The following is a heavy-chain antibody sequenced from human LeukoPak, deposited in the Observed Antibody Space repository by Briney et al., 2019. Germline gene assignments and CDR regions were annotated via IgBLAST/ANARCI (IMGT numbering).Heavy chain of an antibody. D-gene: IGHD6-19*01. CDR3: AKERGIAVAGSFDY. J-gene: IGHJ4*02. Sequence: GRSLRLSCAASGFTFDDYAMHWVRQAPGKGLEWVSGISWNSGSIGYADSVKGRFTISRDNAKNSLYLQMNSLRAEDTALYYCAKERGIAVAGSFDYWGQGTLVTVSS. V-gene: IGHV3-9*01. CDR2: ISWNSGSI. CDR1: GFTFDDYA.